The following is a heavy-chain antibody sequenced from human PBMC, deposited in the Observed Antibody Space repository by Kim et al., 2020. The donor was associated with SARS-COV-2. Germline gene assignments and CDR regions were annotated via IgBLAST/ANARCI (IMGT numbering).Heavy chain of an antibody. J-gene: IGHJ4*02. CDR1: GGSISSGGYY. D-gene: IGHD3-3*01. CDR3: ARVRSFFGVVRNFDY. V-gene: IGHV4-31*03. CDR2: IYYSGST. Sequence: SETLSLTCTVSGGSISSGGYYWSWIRQHPGKGLEWIGYIYYSGSTYYNPSLKSRVTISVDTSKNQFSLKLSSVTAADTAVYYCARVRSFFGVVRNFDYWGQGTLVTVFS.